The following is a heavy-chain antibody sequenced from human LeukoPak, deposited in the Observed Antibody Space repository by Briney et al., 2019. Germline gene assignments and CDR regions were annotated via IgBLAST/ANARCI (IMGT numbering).Heavy chain of an antibody. J-gene: IGHJ3*02. D-gene: IGHD6-19*01. CDR3: ARDASRGYSSGWFPGGDAFDI. CDR1: GFTFDDYT. CDR2: INWNGGST. V-gene: IGHV3-20*04. Sequence: PGGSLRLSCAASGFTFDDYTMSWVRQAPGKGLEWVSGINWNGGSTGYVDSVKGRFTISRDNAKNSLYLQMNSLRAEDTAVYYCARDASRGYSSGWFPGGDAFDIWGQGTMVTVSS.